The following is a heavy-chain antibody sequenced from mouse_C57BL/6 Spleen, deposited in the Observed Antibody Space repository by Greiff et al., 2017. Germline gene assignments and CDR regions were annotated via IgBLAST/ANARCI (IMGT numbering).Heavy chain of an antibody. CDR1: GFSLSTFGMG. J-gene: IGHJ3*01. CDR2: LWWDDDK. CDR3: ARKVHHDGFAD. V-gene: IGHV8-8*01. Sequence: ESGPGILQPSQNLSLTCSFSGFSLSTFGMGVGWIRQPSGKGLEWLAHLWWDDDKYYNQALKSRLTISKDTSKNQIFLKIANVDTADTATYDCARKVHHDGFADWGQGTLVTVSA. D-gene: IGHD2-12*01.